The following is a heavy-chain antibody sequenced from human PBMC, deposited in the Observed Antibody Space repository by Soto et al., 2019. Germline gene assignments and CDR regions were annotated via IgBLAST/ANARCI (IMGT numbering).Heavy chain of an antibody. Sequence: EVQLVESGGGLVKPGGSLRLSCAASGFSFSNYGMNWVRQAPWKGLEWVSSISSSSSYISYADSVKGRFTISRDNAKNSVYLQMNGLRAEDTAVYYCARSDCTSTSCYVVWFDPWGQGTLVTVSS. CDR1: GFSFSNYG. CDR3: ARSDCTSTSCYVVWFDP. V-gene: IGHV3-21*01. J-gene: IGHJ5*02. CDR2: ISSSSSYI. D-gene: IGHD2-2*01.